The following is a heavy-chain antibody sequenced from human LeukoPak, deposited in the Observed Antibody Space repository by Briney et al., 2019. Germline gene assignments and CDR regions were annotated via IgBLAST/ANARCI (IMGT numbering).Heavy chain of an antibody. CDR1: GFTFSIYG. V-gene: IGHV3-30*18. D-gene: IGHD3-10*01. CDR2: ISGDGNK. CDR3: AKDKEGWYGYLSPFDS. Sequence: GGSLRLSCATSGFTFSIYGIHWVRQAPGKGLEWVAVISGDGNKYYTDSVKGRFTISRDNSKNTLYLQMNSLRPEDTAVYYCAKDKEGWYGYLSPFDSWGQGTLVTVSS. J-gene: IGHJ4*02.